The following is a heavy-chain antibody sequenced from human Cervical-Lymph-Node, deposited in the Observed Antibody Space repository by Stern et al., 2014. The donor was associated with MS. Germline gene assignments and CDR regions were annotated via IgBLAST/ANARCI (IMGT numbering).Heavy chain of an antibody. CDR3: TPHSLELYYYGMDV. Sequence: EVQLVESGGGLVKPGGSLRLSCAASAFTFNNAWMSWVRQAPGKGLEWVGRIKSNTDGGTRDYAAPVKGRFTISREDSKNTLYLQMNSLKTEDTAVYYCTPHSLELYYYGMDVWGQGTTVTVSS. CDR2: IKSNTDGGTR. V-gene: IGHV3-15*01. CDR1: AFTFNNAW. J-gene: IGHJ6*02. D-gene: IGHD1-26*01.